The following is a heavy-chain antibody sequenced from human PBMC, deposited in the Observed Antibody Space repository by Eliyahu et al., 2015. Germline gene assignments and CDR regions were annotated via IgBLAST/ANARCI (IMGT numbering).Heavy chain of an antibody. Sequence: QVHLQESGPGLVKPSQTLSLTCTVSGGSITGGNFYWTWIRQPAGKGLEWIGRIHTTGRTNYKPPLESRVTLSQDTSKNQFSLRLNSVTVADTAVYYCARGPEIDFYFYSYTDVWGKGTTVTVSS. V-gene: IGHV4-61*02. CDR1: GGSITGGNFY. CDR2: IHTTGRT. J-gene: IGHJ6*03. CDR3: ARGPEIDFYFYSYTDV. D-gene: IGHD5-24*01.